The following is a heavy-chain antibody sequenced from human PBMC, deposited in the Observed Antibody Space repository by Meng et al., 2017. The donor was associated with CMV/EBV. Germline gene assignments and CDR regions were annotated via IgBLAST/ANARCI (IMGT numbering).Heavy chain of an antibody. D-gene: IGHD2-2*01. CDR3: ARGGGYCSSTSCYQRRYWYFDL. J-gene: IGHJ2*01. Sequence: YYWSWIRQPPGKGLEWIGEINHSGRTNYNPSLKSRVTISVDTSKNQFSLKLSSVTAADTAVYYCARGGGYCSSTSCYQRRYWYFDLWGRGTLVTVSS. V-gene: IGHV4-34*01. CDR2: INHSGRT. CDR1: YY.